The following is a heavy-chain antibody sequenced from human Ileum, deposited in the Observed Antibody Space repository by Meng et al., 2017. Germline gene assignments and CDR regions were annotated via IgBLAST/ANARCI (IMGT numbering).Heavy chain of an antibody. CDR3: VRERLGSGWAMN. J-gene: IGHJ4*02. CDR2: INPNDGGT. V-gene: IGHV1-2*02. CDR1: GYTFFAYL. D-gene: IGHD6-19*01. Sequence: QVQPLQAGVEPEMPGASMKVFCKASGYTFFAYLLPWVRQAPGQGPEWVGWINPNDGGTRYSQKFQGRVTMTRDTSITTGYLELSSLTSDDTAYYYCVRERLGSGWAMNWGQGTLVTVSS.